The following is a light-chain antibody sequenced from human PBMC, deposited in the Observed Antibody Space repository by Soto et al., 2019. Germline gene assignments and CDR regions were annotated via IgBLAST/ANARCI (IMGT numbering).Light chain of an antibody. CDR1: RIGYKT. J-gene: IGLJ1*01. Sequence: SYELAQPPSVSVAPGQTATITCWGNRIGYKTVHWYQQKPGQAPVVVVHDDRDRPSGIPERFSGANSGDTATLTISRVEAGDEADYFCQVWDSSRDQCVFGTGTKVTVL. CDR3: QVWDSSRDQCV. CDR2: DDR. V-gene: IGLV3-21*02.